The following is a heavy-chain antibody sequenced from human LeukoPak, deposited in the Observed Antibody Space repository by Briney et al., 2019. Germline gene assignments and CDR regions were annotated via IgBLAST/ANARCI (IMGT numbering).Heavy chain of an antibody. CDR1: GYSFTSYW. J-gene: IGHJ1*01. D-gene: IGHD6-19*01. CDR2: IDPSDSYT. V-gene: IGHV5-10-1*01. Sequence: GESLRISCKGSGYSFTSYWISWVRQMPGKGLEWMGRIDPSDSYTNYSPSFQGHVTISADKSISTAYLQWSSLKASDTAMYYCAGAGIAVAGNSEYFPSCGEGTLVTVSS. CDR3: AGAGIAVAGNSEYFPS.